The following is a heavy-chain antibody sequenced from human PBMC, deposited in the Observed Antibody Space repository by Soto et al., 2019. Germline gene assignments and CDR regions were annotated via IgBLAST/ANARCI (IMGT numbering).Heavy chain of an antibody. CDR1: GFTFSSYW. V-gene: IGHV3-74*01. Sequence: PGGSLRLSCAASGFTFSSYWMHWVRQAPGKGLVWVSRISSDGSTTSYADSVKGRFTISRDNAKNTLYLQMSSLSAEDTVVYYCARGTQTTVVVLFDYWGQGTLVTVSS. J-gene: IGHJ4*02. D-gene: IGHD2-2*01. CDR2: ISSDGSTT. CDR3: ARGTQTTVVVLFDY.